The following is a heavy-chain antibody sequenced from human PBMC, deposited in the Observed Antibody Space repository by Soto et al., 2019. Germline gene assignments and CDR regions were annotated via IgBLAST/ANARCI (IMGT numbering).Heavy chain of an antibody. V-gene: IGHV4-30-4*01. CDR3: ARSTRDGGDAFDI. J-gene: IGHJ3*02. CDR1: GGSISSGDYY. CDR2: IYYSGST. Sequence: QVQLQESGPGLVKPSQTLSLTCTVSGGSISSGDYYWSWIRQPPGKGLEWIGYIYYSGSTYYNPSRKSRVTISVDTSKNQFALKLSSVTAADTAVYYCARSTRDGGDAFDIWGQGTMVTVSS. D-gene: IGHD3-10*01.